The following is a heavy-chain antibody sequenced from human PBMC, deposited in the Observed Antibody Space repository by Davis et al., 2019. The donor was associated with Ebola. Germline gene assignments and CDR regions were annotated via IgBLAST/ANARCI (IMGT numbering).Heavy chain of an antibody. CDR3: ARSGDSSTWYYS. CDR2: ISSSSYTI. CDR1: GFSFSDYF. Sequence: GESLKISCAASGFSFSDYFMIWIRQAPGKGLEWVSYISSSSYTILYADSVKGRFTIARDNAKNSVYLQMNSLRPEDTAFYYCARSGDSSTWYYSWGQGTLVTVSS. J-gene: IGHJ5*02. V-gene: IGHV3-11*04. D-gene: IGHD3-16*01.